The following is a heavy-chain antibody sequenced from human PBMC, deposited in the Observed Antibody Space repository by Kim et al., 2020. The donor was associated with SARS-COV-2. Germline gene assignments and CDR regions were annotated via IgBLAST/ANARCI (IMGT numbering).Heavy chain of an antibody. CDR1: GFTFSNAW. CDR3: SLGILTGYYYYYGMDV. D-gene: IGHD3-9*01. J-gene: IGHJ6*02. CDR2: IKSKTDGGTK. V-gene: IGHV3-15*01. Sequence: GGSLRLSCAASGFTFSNAWMSWVRQAPGKGLEWVGRIKSKTDGGTKDYAAPVKGRFTISRDDSKNTLYLQMNSVKTKDTAVYYCSLGILTGYYYYYGMDVWGQGTTVTVSS.